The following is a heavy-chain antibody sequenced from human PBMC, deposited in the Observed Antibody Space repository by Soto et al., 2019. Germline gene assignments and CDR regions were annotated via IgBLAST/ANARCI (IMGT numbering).Heavy chain of an antibody. D-gene: IGHD6-6*01. Sequence: SGKLAYKATGSTCISYSISCVRQVTERVLEWMVGIIAILCTGNYAQKLQGRALITADDSTSTAYMDLSSLTSEDTAVYYCARYFLDSSSSQPDPCFDPRGQGILVTVSS. CDR1: GSTCISYS. V-gene: IGHV1-69*13. J-gene: IGHJ5*02. CDR3: ARYFLDSSSSQPDPCFDP. CDR2: IIAILCTG.